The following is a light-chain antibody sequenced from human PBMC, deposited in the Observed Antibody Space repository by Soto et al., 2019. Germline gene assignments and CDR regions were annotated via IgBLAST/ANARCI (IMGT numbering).Light chain of an antibody. CDR1: QSISTY. CDR2: SAS. CDR3: QQSYSTPYT. Sequence: DIQMTQSPSSLSASVGDSVTITCRASQSISTYLNWYRQKPGKAPKFLIYSASSLQSGVPSRFSGSGSGTHFTLTISSLQPEDFATYYCQQSYSTPYTFGQGTKLGIK. V-gene: IGKV1-39*01. J-gene: IGKJ2*01.